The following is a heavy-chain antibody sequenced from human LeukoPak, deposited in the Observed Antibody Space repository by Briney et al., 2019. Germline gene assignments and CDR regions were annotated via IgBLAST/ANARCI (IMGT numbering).Heavy chain of an antibody. Sequence: SVKVSCKTSGGTFSSYVITWVRQTPGQGLEWMGGIIPIFGTTNYAQKFQDRVKITADKSTSTAYMKLSSLRSEDTAVYYCARVVGLTGYSSNWHSGYYYYMDVWGKGTTVTVSS. D-gene: IGHD6-13*01. CDR2: IIPIFGTT. CDR3: ARVVGLTGYSSNWHSGYYYYMDV. V-gene: IGHV1-69*06. J-gene: IGHJ6*03. CDR1: GGTFSSYV.